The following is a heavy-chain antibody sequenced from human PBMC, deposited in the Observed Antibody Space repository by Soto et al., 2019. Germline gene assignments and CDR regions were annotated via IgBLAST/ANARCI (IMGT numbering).Heavy chain of an antibody. CDR2: ITHSGST. J-gene: IGHJ2*01. V-gene: IGHV4-34*01. Sequence: QVHLQQWGAGLLKPSETLSLTCAVYGGSFSGYYWSWIRQPPGKGLEWIGEITHSGSTNFNPSLKSRVRISVDTSKMQFSLKLSSVTAADTAVYYCAAHLKTTVTAYWYFDLWGRGTLVTVSS. CDR1: GGSFSGYY. CDR3: AAHLKTTVTAYWYFDL. D-gene: IGHD4-17*01.